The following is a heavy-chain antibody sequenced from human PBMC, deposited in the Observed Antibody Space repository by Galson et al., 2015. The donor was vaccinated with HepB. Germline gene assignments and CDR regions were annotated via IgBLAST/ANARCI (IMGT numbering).Heavy chain of an antibody. CDR1: GFTFSDYY. Sequence: SLRLSCAASGFTFSDYYMSWIRQAPGKGLEWVSYISSSSSYTNYADSAKGRFTISRDNAKNSLYLQMNSLRAEDTAVYYCARGGYSYGYEKDAFVVYWGQGTLVTVSS. CDR3: ARGGYSYGYEKDAFVVY. CDR2: ISSSSSYT. D-gene: IGHD5-18*01. V-gene: IGHV3-11*06. J-gene: IGHJ4*02.